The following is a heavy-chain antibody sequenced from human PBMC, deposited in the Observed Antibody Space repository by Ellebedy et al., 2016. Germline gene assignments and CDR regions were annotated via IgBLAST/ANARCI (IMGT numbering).Heavy chain of an antibody. V-gene: IGHV3-48*02. Sequence: GESLKISXAVSGFTLTSYNINWVRRAPGKGLEWISYISYTSNAIYYADSVKGRFTISRDNAKNSVYLQMDSLRDEDTGVYFCATEVVGDNPYFDCWGQGTLVTVSS. CDR1: GFTLTSYN. CDR3: ATEVVGDNPYFDC. D-gene: IGHD4-23*01. CDR2: ISYTSNAI. J-gene: IGHJ4*02.